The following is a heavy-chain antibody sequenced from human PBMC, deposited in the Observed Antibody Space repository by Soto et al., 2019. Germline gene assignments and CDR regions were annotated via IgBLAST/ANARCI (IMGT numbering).Heavy chain of an antibody. Sequence: PWQSLSLTCAITGDSGSSNSAGWSWVRQSPSRGLEWLGRTYYRSKWYYEYAVSVRGRITINPDTSKNQYSLQLNSVTPEDTAVYFCARGEQSGGRIFDYWGPGTLVTVSS. CDR2: TYYRSKWYY. J-gene: IGHJ4*01. V-gene: IGHV6-1*01. D-gene: IGHD1-26*01. CDR1: GDSGSSNSAG. CDR3: ARGEQSGGRIFDY.